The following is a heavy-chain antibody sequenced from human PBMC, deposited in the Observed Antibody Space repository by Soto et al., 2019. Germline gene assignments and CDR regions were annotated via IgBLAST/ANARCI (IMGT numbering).Heavy chain of an antibody. V-gene: IGHV4-30-4*01. D-gene: IGHD1-20*01. CDR1: GGSISSGDYY. CDR2: IYYSGST. J-gene: IGHJ4*02. CDR3: ARFIPGTGSDY. Sequence: PSETLSLTCTVSGGSISSGDYYWNWIRQPPGKGLEWIGHIYYSGSTYYNPSLKSRVTISVDTSKNQFSLKLSSVTAADTAVYYCARFIPGTGSDYWGQGTLVTVSS.